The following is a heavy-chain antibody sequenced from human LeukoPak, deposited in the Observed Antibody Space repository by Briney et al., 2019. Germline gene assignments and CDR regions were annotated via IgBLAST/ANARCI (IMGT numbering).Heavy chain of an antibody. CDR2: IIPILGIA. D-gene: IGHD3-10*01. V-gene: IGHV1-69*04. J-gene: IGHJ6*02. Sequence: SVKVSCKASGGTFSSYAISWVRQAPGQGLEWMGRIIPILGIANYAQKFQGRVTITADKSTSTAYMELSSLRSEDTAVYYCATCVATGDYCYYYYGMDVWGQGTTVTVSS. CDR1: GGTFSSYA. CDR3: ATCVATGDYCYYYYGMDV.